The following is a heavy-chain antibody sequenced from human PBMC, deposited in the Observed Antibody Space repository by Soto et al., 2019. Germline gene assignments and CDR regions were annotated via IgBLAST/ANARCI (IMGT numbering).Heavy chain of an antibody. CDR1: GFTFTTFG. J-gene: IGHJ6*02. Sequence: QVQLVESGGGVVQPGGSLRLSCTASGFTFTTFGIHWVRQAPGKGLEWVALISYDGHNKYYSDSVKGRFTISRDNYKNPLSLQMNSLRAEDTAVYYCAKDLQAYGDYNYYYYVMDVWGQGTTVSVSS. CDR3: AKDLQAYGDYNYYYYVMDV. V-gene: IGHV3-30*18. D-gene: IGHD4-17*01. CDR2: ISYDGHNK.